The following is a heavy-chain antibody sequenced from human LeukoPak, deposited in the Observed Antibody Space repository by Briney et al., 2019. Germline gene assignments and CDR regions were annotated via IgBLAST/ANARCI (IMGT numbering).Heavy chain of an antibody. CDR1: GFTFSGYP. CDR2: ISGSGGST. D-gene: IGHD3-22*01. J-gene: IGHJ5*02. CDR3: ARDLGQYYDTSDNWFDP. Sequence: PGGSLRLSCAASGFTFSGYPMSWVRQAPGKGLEWVSAISGSGGSTYYADSVKGRFTISRDNSKNTLYLQMNSLRAEDTAVYYCARDLGQYYDTSDNWFDPWGQGTLVTVSS. V-gene: IGHV3-23*01.